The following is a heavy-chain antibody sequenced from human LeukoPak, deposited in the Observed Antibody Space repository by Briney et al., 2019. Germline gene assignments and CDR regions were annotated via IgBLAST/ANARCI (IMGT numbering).Heavy chain of an antibody. CDR2: ISSSGSTI. D-gene: IGHD2-2*02. J-gene: IGHJ4*02. CDR1: GFTFSDYY. Sequence: AGSLRLSCAASGFTFSDYYLSWNRQAQGKGLEWVSYISSSGSTINYADSVKGRFTISRDNAKNSLYLQMNSLRAEDTAVYYCARSNSTNCYTDWGQGTLVTVSS. CDR3: ARSNSTNCYTD. V-gene: IGHV3-11*01.